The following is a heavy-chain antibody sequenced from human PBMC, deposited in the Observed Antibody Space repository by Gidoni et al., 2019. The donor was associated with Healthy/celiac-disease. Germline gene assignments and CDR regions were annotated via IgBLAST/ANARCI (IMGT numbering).Heavy chain of an antibody. V-gene: IGHV3-7*01. CDR2: IRQDGSEK. Sequence: EVQLVASGGGLVQPGGALSVSCAASGFTFSSYWMSWVRQAPGKGLEWVTNIRQDGSEKYYVESVKGRFTISRDNAKNSLYLQMNSLRAEDTAVYYCAYYDFWSGYWDYWGQGTLVTVSS. D-gene: IGHD3-3*01. CDR1: GFTFSSYW. CDR3: AYYDFWSGYWDY. J-gene: IGHJ4*02.